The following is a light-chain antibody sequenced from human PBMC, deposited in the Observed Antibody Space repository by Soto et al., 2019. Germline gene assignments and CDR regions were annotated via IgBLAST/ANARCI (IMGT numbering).Light chain of an antibody. CDR3: QQRRNGHIT. J-gene: IGKJ5*01. CDR2: DAS. CDR1: QSVSSY. V-gene: IGKV3-11*01. Sequence: EIVLTQSPATLSLSPGERATLSCRASQSVSSYLAWYQQKPGQAPRLLIYDASNRATGIPARFSGSGSGTDFTLTISSLEPEDFAVYYCQQRRNGHITFGQGTRLEIK.